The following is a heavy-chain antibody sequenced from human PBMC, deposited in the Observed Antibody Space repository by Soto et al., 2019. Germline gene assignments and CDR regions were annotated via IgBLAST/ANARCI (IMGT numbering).Heavy chain of an antibody. CDR1: EFTFRTYN. D-gene: IGHD2-2*01. J-gene: IGHJ4*02. CDR3: ARGTTAGANAIDF. V-gene: IGHV3-21*01. CDR2: ISSRSSHI. Sequence: EVQLVESGGGLVKPGGSLRLSCEASEFTFRTYNMNWVRQAPGKGLEWVSSISSRSSHIHYADSVKGRFTISRDNAKNSLYLQMNSLRAEDTGVYYCARGTTAGANAIDFWGQGTLVTVSS.